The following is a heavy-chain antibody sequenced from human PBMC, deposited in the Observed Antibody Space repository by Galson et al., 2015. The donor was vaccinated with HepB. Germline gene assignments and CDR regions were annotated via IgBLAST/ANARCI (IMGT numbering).Heavy chain of an antibody. CDR2: TYYRSKWYN. D-gene: IGHD6-19*01. V-gene: IGHV6-1*01. CDR1: GDSVSSNSAA. Sequence: CATSGDSVSSNSAAWNWIRQSPSRGLEWLGRTYYRSKWYNDYAVSVKSRITINPDTSKNQFSLQLNSVTPEDTAVYYCARDLSPRGSSPTFDYWGQGTLVTVSS. CDR3: ARDLSPRGSSPTFDY. J-gene: IGHJ4*02.